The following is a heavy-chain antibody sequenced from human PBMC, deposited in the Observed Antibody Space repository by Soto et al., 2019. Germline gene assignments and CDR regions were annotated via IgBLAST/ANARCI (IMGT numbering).Heavy chain of an antibody. CDR2: INHSVRV. CDR1: GGSISSYY. V-gene: IGHV4-34*01. D-gene: IGHD3-22*01. Sequence: PSETLSLTCTVSGGSISSYYWTWIRQSPGKGLEWIGDINHSVRVNYIPSLKSRVTISLDTSKNQFSLTLSAVTAADTAMYYCSTRAYDTNGYYRFDPWGQGTLVTVSS. CDR3: STRAYDTNGYYRFDP. J-gene: IGHJ5*01.